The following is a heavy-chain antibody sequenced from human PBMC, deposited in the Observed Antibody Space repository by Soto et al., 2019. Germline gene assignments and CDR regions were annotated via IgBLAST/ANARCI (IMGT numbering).Heavy chain of an antibody. J-gene: IGHJ4*02. V-gene: IGHV1-69*01. Sequence: QVQLVQSGAEVKKPGSSVKVSCKASGGTFSTYAITWVRQAPGQGLEWMGGIIPMFGTANYAQKFRGSVTVTADESTSTAHMELSSLRSEDTAVYYCARGWETVGTTTPFAYWGQGTLVPVSS. CDR2: IIPMFGTA. CDR3: ARGWETVGTTTPFAY. CDR1: GGTFSTYA. D-gene: IGHD1-26*01.